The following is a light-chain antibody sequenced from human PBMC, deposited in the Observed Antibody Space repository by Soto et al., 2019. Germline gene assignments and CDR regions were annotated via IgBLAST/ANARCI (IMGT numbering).Light chain of an antibody. CDR3: QAWDSSTVV. CDR2: QDN. CDR1: RLGDKY. J-gene: IGLJ2*01. V-gene: IGLV3-1*01. Sequence: SYELTQPPSVSVSPGQTASITCSGERLGDKYACWYQQKPGQSPVLIIYQDNKRPSGIPERFSGSNSGNTATLTISGTQAMDEADYFCQAWDSSTVVFGGGTKAIVL.